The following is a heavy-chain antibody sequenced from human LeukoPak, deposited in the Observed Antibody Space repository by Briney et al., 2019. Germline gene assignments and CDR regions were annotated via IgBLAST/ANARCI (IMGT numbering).Heavy chain of an antibody. CDR2: IYYSGST. V-gene: IGHV4-59*01. CDR1: GGSISSYY. D-gene: IGHD2-2*02. J-gene: IGHJ4*02. CDR3: ARYCTGHCYTGDSYYFDY. Sequence: SETLSLTCTVSGGSISSYYRSWIRQPPGKGLEWIGYIYYSGSTNYNPSLKSRVTISVDTSKNQFSLKLSSVTAADTAVYYCARYCTGHCYTGDSYYFDYWGQGTLVTVSS.